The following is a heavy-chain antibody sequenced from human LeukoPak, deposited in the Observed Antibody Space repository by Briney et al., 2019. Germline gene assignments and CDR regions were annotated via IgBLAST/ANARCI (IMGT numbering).Heavy chain of an antibody. CDR1: GFTFSTHW. Sequence: QPGGSLRLSCAASGFTFSTHWMHWVRQAPGKGLEWVSRINPDGITTTCADSVKGRFTISRDNAKNTLFLQMNSLRAEDTAVYYCARDYYYGMDVWGQGTTITVSS. V-gene: IGHV3-74*01. CDR2: INPDGITT. J-gene: IGHJ6*02. CDR3: ARDYYYGMDV.